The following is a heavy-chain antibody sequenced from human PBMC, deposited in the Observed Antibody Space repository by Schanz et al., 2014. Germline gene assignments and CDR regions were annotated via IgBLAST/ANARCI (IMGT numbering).Heavy chain of an antibody. V-gene: IGHV3-23*01. CDR2: ISGSGGST. CDR1: GFSFSDYY. CDR3: AKGRFGELSAFDI. D-gene: IGHD3-10*01. J-gene: IGHJ3*02. Sequence: VHLLESGGGLVEPGGSLRLSCAASGFSFSDYYMSWIRQAPGKGLEWVSAISGSGGSTYYADSVKGRFTISRDNSKNTLYLQRNSLRAEDTAVYYCAKGRFGELSAFDIWGQGTMVTVSS.